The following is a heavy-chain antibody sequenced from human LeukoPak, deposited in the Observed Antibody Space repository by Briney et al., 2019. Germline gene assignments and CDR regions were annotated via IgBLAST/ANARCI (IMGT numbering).Heavy chain of an antibody. D-gene: IGHD3-10*01. CDR2: ISAYNGNT. CDR1: GYTFTSYG. Sequence: ASVKVSCKASGYTFTSYGISWVRQAPGQGLEWMGWISAYNGNTNYAQKLQGRVTMTTDTSTSTAYMELRSLRSDDTGVYYCAKAGMVRGVDWYYFYMDVWGKGTTVTVSS. CDR3: AKAGMVRGVDWYYFYMDV. V-gene: IGHV1-18*01. J-gene: IGHJ6*03.